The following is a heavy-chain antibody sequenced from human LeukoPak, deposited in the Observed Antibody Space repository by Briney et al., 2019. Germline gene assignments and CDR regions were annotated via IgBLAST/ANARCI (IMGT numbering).Heavy chain of an antibody. CDR3: ARDYAFDI. CDR1: GGSFSGYY. Sequence: SETLSLTCAVYGGSFSGYYWSWIRQPPGKGLEWIGEINHSGSTNYNPSLKSRVTISVDTSKNQFSLKLSSVTAADTAIYYCARDYAFDIWGQGTMVAVSS. V-gene: IGHV4-34*01. J-gene: IGHJ3*02. CDR2: INHSGST.